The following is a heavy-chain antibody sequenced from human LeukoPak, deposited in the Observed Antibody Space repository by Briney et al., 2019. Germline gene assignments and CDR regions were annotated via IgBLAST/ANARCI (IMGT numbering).Heavy chain of an antibody. CDR3: AKDTNKRTRFVLGYFDL. CDR1: GFIFDDYG. Sequence: PGRSLRLSCEASGFIFDDYGMHWVRQTPGKGLEWVSGITWNSGTTDYADSVQGRFTISRDNAKNSLSLQMTSLRPEDTALYYCAKDTNKRTRFVLGYFDLWGRGTSVTVSS. CDR2: ITWNSGTT. D-gene: IGHD2-8*01. J-gene: IGHJ2*01. V-gene: IGHV3-9*01.